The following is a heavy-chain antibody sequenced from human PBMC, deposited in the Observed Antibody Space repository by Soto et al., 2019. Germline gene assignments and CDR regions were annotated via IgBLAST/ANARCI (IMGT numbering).Heavy chain of an antibody. CDR3: AKTPAKVTTYYYYYMVV. Sequence: EVQLLESGGGLVQPGGSLRLSCAASGFTFSSYAMSWVRQAPGKGREGVSAISGSGGSTYYADSVKGRFTISRDNSKNPMYLQMNSLRADDTAVYYCAKTPAKVTTYYYYYMVVWGKGTTVTVSS. CDR1: GFTFSSYA. D-gene: IGHD4-4*01. J-gene: IGHJ6*03. CDR2: ISGSGGST. V-gene: IGHV3-23*01.